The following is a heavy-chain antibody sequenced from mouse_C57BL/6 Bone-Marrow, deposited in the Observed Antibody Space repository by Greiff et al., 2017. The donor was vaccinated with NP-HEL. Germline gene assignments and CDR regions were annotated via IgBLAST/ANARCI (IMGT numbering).Heavy chain of an antibody. CDR1: GYTFTDYE. Sequence: VQRVESGAELVRPGASVTLSCKASGYTFTDYEMHWVKQTPVHGLEWIGAIDPETGGTAYNQKFKGKAILTADKSSSTAYMELRSLTSEVSAVYYCTRGDLYDYGSSYLWYFDVWGTGTTVTVSS. CDR3: TRGDLYDYGSSYLWYFDV. J-gene: IGHJ1*03. V-gene: IGHV1-15*01. D-gene: IGHD1-1*01. CDR2: IDPETGGT.